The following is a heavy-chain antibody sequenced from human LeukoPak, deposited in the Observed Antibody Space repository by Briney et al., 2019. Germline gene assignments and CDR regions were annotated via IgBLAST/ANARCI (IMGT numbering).Heavy chain of an antibody. CDR1: GYTFTGYY. Sequence: ASVEVSCKASGYTFTGYYMHWVRQAPGQGLEWMGWINPNSGGTNYAQKFQGRVTMTRDTSISTAYMELSRLRSDDTAVYYCAKRALRYFDWLLVRDAFDIWGQGTMVTVSS. V-gene: IGHV1-2*02. CDR3: AKRALRYFDWLLVRDAFDI. D-gene: IGHD3-9*01. J-gene: IGHJ3*02. CDR2: INPNSGGT.